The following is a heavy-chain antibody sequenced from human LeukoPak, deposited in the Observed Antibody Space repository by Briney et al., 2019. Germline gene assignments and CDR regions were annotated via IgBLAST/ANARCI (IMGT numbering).Heavy chain of an antibody. CDR1: GFTFSSYN. Sequence: GVALRLSCAASGFTFSSYNINWVRQAPGKGLEWVSSISSSSSYIYYADSVKGRFTISRDNAKNSLYLQMNSLRAEDTAVYYCATIDYGAFDIWGQGTMVTVSS. CDR2: ISSSSSYI. CDR3: ATIDYGAFDI. V-gene: IGHV3-21*01. D-gene: IGHD4-17*01. J-gene: IGHJ3*02.